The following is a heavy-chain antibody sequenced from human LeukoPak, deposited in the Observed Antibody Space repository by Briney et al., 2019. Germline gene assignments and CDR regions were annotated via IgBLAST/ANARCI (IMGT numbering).Heavy chain of an antibody. CDR3: AREVAVAGVDAFDI. J-gene: IGHJ3*02. CDR1: GGSISSYY. CDR2: IYYSGST. D-gene: IGHD6-19*01. V-gene: IGHV4-59*01. Sequence: SETLSLTCTVSGGSISSYYWSWIRQPPGKGLEWIGYIYYSGSTNYNPSLKSRVTISVDTSKNQFSLKPSSVTAADTAVYYCAREVAVAGVDAFDIWGQGTMVTVSS.